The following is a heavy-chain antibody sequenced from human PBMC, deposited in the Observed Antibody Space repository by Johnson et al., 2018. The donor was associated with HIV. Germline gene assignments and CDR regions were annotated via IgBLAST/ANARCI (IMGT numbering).Heavy chain of an antibody. J-gene: IGHJ3*02. Sequence: QMQLVESGGGVVQPGRSLRLTCAASGFAFSSYGMHWVRQAPGKGLEWVAIISYDGSNKYYADSVKGRFTISRDNSKNTLYLQMNSLRVADTAVYYCARDRSLWFRELWPRDAFDMWGQGTKITVSS. CDR2: ISYDGSNK. D-gene: IGHD3-10*01. V-gene: IGHV3-30*03. CDR1: GFAFSSYG. CDR3: ARDRSLWFRELWPRDAFDM.